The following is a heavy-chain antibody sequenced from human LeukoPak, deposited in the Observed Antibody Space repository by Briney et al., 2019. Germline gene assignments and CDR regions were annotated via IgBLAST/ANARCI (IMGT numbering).Heavy chain of an antibody. CDR3: ASGLAYCGGDCYSELDY. V-gene: IGHV3-66*01. CDR2: IYGSSRT. CDR1: GFIVSSNY. Sequence: GGSLRLSCAGSGFIVSSNYMSWVRQAAGKGLEWVSVIYGSSRTYYADSVKGRFTISRDNSKNTVYLQMNSLRAEDTAVYYCASGLAYCGGDCYSELDYWGQGTLVTVSS. D-gene: IGHD2-21*02. J-gene: IGHJ4*02.